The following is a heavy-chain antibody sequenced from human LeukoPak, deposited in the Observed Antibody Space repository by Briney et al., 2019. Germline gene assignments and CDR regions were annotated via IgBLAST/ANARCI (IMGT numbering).Heavy chain of an antibody. CDR2: ISGSGGST. CDR1: GFTFSSYA. V-gene: IGHV3-23*01. D-gene: IGHD6-13*01. CDR3: AKDRIAAAGRGFRFDP. Sequence: PGGSLRLSCAASGFTFSSYAMSWVRQAPGKGLEWVSAISGSGGSTYYADSVKGRFTISRDNSKNTLYLQMNSLRAEDTAVYYCAKDRIAAAGRGFRFDPWGQGTLVTVSS. J-gene: IGHJ5*02.